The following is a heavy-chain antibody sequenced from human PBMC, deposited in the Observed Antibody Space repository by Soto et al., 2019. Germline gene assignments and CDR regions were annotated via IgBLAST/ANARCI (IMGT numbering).Heavy chain of an antibody. CDR3: AKGTYDFWSGYYPDY. J-gene: IGHJ4*02. CDR2: ISGSGGST. V-gene: IGHV3-23*01. Sequence: GSLRLSCAASGFTHSSYAMSWVRQAPGKGLEWVSAISGSGGSTYYADSVKGRFTISRDNSRNTLYLQMNSLRAEDTAVYYCAKGTYDFWSGYYPDYWGQGTLVTVSS. D-gene: IGHD3-3*01. CDR1: GFTHSSYA.